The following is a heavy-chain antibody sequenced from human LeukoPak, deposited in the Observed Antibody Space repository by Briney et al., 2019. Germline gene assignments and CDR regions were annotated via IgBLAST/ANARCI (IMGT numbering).Heavy chain of an antibody. CDR3: ARALPHSGTSLGVDFDH. V-gene: IGHV1-2*02. D-gene: IGHD1-26*01. J-gene: IGHJ4*02. Sequence: GASVKVSCKASGYSFTDYYMLWVRQAPGQGLEWMGWINPNSGAANSAQKFQGRVTMTRDTSIRAAHMELRRLKSDDTAVYYCARALPHSGTSLGVDFDHWGQGTLVTVSS. CDR1: GYSFTDYY. CDR2: INPNSGAA.